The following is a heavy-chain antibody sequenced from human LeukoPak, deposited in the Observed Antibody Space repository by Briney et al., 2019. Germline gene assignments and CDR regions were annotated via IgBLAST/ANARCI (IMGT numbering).Heavy chain of an antibody. J-gene: IGHJ6*02. CDR1: GFTFGIYA. CDR3: ARTIAQYSNSWLYFYYGLDV. Sequence: GGSLRLSCTASGFTFGIYAMSWVRQAPGKGLEWVSSISCCSEDTYYADSVKGRFTISRDNSKSTLNLQMSSLRAEDTAVYYCARTIAQYSNSWLYFYYGLDVWGQGTTVTVSS. V-gene: IGHV3-23*01. D-gene: IGHD6-13*01. CDR2: ISCCSEDT.